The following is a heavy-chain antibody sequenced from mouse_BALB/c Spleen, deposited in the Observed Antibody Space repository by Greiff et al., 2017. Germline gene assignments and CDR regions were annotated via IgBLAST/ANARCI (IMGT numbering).Heavy chain of an antibody. CDR2: ISSGSSTI. J-gene: IGHJ3*01. CDR3: ARSYGSSPFAY. Sequence: EVHLVESGGGLVQPGGSRKLSCAASGFTFSSFGMHWVRQAPEKGLEWVAYISSGSSTIYYADTVKGRFTISRDNPKNTLFLQMTSLRSEDTAMYYCARSYGSSPFAYWGQGTLVTVSA. D-gene: IGHD1-1*01. CDR1: GFTFSSFG. V-gene: IGHV5-17*02.